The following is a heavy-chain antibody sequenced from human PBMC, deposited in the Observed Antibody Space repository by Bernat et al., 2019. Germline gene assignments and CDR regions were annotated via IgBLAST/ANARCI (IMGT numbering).Heavy chain of an antibody. J-gene: IGHJ6*02. D-gene: IGHD1-7*01. V-gene: IGHV1-69*06. CDR2: IIPIFGTA. Sequence: QVQLVQSGAEVKKPGSSVKVSCKASGGTFSSYAISWVRQAPGQGLEWMGGIIPIFGTANYAQKFQGRVTITADKSTSTAYMELSSLRSEDTAVYYCARNRNYDHYYYYYGMDVWGQGTTVTVSS. CDR3: ARNRNYDHYYYYYGMDV. CDR1: GGTFSSYA.